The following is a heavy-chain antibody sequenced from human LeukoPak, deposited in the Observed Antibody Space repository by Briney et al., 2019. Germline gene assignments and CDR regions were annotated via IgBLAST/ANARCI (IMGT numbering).Heavy chain of an antibody. D-gene: IGHD6-19*01. CDR3: TTDGPAVAGNYYYYGMDV. V-gene: IGHV3-15*07. Sequence: GGSLRLSCAASGFTFSNAWMNWVRQAPGKGLEWVGRIKSKTDGGATDYAAPVKGRFTISRDDSKSTLYLQMNSLKTEDTAVYYCTTDGPAVAGNYYYYGMDVWGQGTTVTVSS. J-gene: IGHJ6*02. CDR2: IKSKTDGGAT. CDR1: GFTFSNAW.